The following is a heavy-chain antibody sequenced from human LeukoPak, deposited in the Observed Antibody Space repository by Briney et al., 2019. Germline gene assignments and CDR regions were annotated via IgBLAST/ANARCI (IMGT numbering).Heavy chain of an antibody. CDR3: AKDRVADYYYYGMDV. D-gene: IGHD3-3*01. CDR1: GFTFSSYA. CDR2: ISGSGGST. J-gene: IGHJ6*02. V-gene: IGHV3-23*01. Sequence: GGSLRLSCAASGFTFSSYAMSRVRQAPGKGLEWVSAISGSGGSTYYADSVKGRFTISRDNSKNTLYLQMNSLRAEDTAVYYCAKDRVADYYYYGMDVWGQGTTVTVSS.